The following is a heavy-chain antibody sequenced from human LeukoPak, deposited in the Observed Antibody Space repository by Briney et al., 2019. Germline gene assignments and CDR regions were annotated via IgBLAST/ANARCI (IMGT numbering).Heavy chain of an antibody. Sequence: PSETLSLTCTVSSGSISSSNSFWGWIRQPPGKGLEWIGSIHYSGNTYYNPSLKSRVTISVDTSKNQFSLKLSSVTAADTTVYYCAREDYDGSYYYYGMDVWGQGTTVTVSS. J-gene: IGHJ6*02. CDR1: SGSISSSNSF. CDR3: AREDYDGSYYYYGMDV. D-gene: IGHD3-16*01. CDR2: IHYSGNT. V-gene: IGHV4-39*02.